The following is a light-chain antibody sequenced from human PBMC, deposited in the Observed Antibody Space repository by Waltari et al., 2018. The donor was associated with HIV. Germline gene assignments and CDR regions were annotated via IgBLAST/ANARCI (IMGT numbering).Light chain of an antibody. V-gene: IGLV1-47*01. CDR2: RNN. J-gene: IGLJ2*01. Sequence: QSVLTPPPSASGPPGQRVTISCSGSSSNIGSNYVYWYQQLPGTAPKLLIYRNNRRPSGVPDRFSGSKSGTSASLAISGLRSEDEADYYCAAWDDSLSGVVFGGGTKLTVL. CDR1: SSNIGSNY. CDR3: AAWDDSLSGVV.